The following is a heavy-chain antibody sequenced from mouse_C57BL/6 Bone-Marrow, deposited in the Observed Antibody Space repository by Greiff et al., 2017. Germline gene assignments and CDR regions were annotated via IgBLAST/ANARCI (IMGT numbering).Heavy chain of an antibody. Sequence: EVQLQQSGAELVRPGASVKLSCTASGFIIKDDYMHWVKQRPEQGLEWIGWIDPENGDTEYASKFQGKATITADTSSNTAYLQLSSLTSEDTAVYYCTVFYYDYSYYFDYWGQGTTLTVSS. J-gene: IGHJ2*01. CDR1: GFIIKDDY. CDR3: TVFYYDYSYYFDY. D-gene: IGHD2-4*01. V-gene: IGHV14-4*01. CDR2: IDPENGDT.